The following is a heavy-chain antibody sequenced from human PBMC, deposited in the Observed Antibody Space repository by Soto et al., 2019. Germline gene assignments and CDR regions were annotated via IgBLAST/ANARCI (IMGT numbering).Heavy chain of an antibody. V-gene: IGHV2-5*02. CDR3: AHAYGGRSLY. D-gene: IGHD1-26*01. J-gene: IGHJ4*02. CDR2: IYWDDSK. Sequence: QITLKESGPPLVKPTQTLTLTCTFSGFSLPTDRVGVGWIRQPPGKALEWLAVIYWDDSKAYRPSLKSRLTTTTDTSKNQVALTMTDMDPVDTATYYCAHAYGGRSLYWGQGTLVTVSS. CDR1: GFSLPTDRVG.